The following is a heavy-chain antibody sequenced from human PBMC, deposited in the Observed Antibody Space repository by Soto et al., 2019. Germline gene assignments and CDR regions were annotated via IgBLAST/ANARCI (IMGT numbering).Heavy chain of an antibody. J-gene: IGHJ6*02. V-gene: IGHV3-23*01. CDR2: LSGSGNST. CDR1: GFSFSSYA. D-gene: IGHD1-7*01. CDR3: ARTPYYYYGMDV. Sequence: EVQLLESGGGLVQPGGSLRLSCAASGFSFSSYAMSWVRQTPGKGLEWVSGLSGSGNSTFYADSVKGRLTISRDNSKNTLYLQMHSLRVEDTAIYYCARTPYYYYGMDVWGLGITVTVSS.